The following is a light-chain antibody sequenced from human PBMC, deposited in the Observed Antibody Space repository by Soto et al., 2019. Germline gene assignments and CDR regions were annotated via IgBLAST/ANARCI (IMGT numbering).Light chain of an antibody. J-gene: IGLJ3*02. CDR3: VLFMGSGISV. V-gene: IGLV8-61*01. CDR2: STN. CDR1: SGSVSTSHY. Sequence: QTVVTQGPSFSVSPGGTVTLTCGLSSGSVSTSHYPSWHQQTPGQAPRTLIYSTNTRSSGVPDRFSGSILGNKAALTITGAQADDESDYYCVLFMGSGISVFGGGTKLTVL.